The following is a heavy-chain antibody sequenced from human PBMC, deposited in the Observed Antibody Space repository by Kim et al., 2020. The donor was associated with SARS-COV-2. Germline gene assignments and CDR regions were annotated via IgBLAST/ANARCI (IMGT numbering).Heavy chain of an antibody. Sequence: PSLKSRVTITVDTSKNQFALKLSSVTAADTAVYYCARRPRAYYYYGMDVWGQGTTVTVSS. V-gene: IGHV4-34*01. CDR3: ARRPRAYYYYGMDV. J-gene: IGHJ6*02.